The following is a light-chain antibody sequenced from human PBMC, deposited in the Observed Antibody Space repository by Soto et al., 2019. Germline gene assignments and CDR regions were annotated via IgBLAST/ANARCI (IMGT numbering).Light chain of an antibody. CDR3: QQYGSSPTYT. Sequence: EIGLTQSPGTLSLSPGERATLSCRASQSVSSSSLAWYQQKPGQAPRLLIYGASSRATGIPDRFSGSGSGTDFTLTISRLEPEDFAVYYCQQYGSSPTYTFGQGTKLESK. CDR2: GAS. CDR1: QSVSSSS. J-gene: IGKJ2*01. V-gene: IGKV3-20*01.